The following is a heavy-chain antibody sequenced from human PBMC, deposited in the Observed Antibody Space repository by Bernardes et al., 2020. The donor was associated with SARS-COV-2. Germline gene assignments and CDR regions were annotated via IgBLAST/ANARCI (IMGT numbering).Heavy chain of an antibody. D-gene: IGHD2-21*02. CDR2: ISGSGDIT. CDR1: GCSVGEYA. Sequence: GGSLRLSCAASGCSVGEYAMSWVRQVPGKGLEWVSGISGSGDITNYADSVKGRFTISRDISKNTVYLQMNTLRAGDTAIYYCAKDYCDSDCDYFDHWGQGTLVTVSS. J-gene: IGHJ4*02. CDR3: AKDYCDSDCDYFDH. V-gene: IGHV3-23*01.